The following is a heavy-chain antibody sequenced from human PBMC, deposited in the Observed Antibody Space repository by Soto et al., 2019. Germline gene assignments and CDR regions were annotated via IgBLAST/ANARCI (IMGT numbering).Heavy chain of an antibody. J-gene: IGHJ4*02. Sequence: AAGWTCIKNSVSWLVEAAGKGGEGVGGSTVRGCSTYYVDAVKGRFTISRDNSRDSVFLHMNSLRAEDTAVSYCAKDFGQWPTLALDNWGQGTLVTVSS. CDR3: AKDFGQWPTLALDN. V-gene: IGHV3-23*01. CDR1: GWTCIKNS. CDR2: STVRGCST. D-gene: IGHD6-19*01.